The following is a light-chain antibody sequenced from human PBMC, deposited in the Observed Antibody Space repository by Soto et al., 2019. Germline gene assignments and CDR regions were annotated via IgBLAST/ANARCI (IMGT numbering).Light chain of an antibody. CDR3: SSHTSSITYG. J-gene: IGLJ1*01. V-gene: IGLV2-14*01. CDR1: SSDVGGYNY. Sequence: QSALTQPASVSGSPGQSITISCTGTSSDVGGYNYVSWYQQHPGKAPKLMIYDVSNRPSGISNRFSGSKSGNTASLTISGLQAEDEAEYYCSSHTSSITYGFGTGTKVTVL. CDR2: DVS.